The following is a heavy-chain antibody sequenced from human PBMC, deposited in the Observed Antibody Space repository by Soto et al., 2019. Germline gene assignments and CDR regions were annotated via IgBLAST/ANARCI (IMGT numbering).Heavy chain of an antibody. CDR3: ASSYLTGYYYSFYRMDV. V-gene: IGHV4-59*01. J-gene: IGHJ6*02. Sequence: PAETLSLTCTVSGGAISSYDGGWIRQPPGKGLEWIGYIYDSGSTNYNPSLKSRVTISVDTSKNQFSLKLSSVTAADTAVYYCASSYLTGYYYSFYRMDVWGQGTTVTVSS. D-gene: IGHD3-9*01. CDR1: GGAISSYD. CDR2: IYDSGST.